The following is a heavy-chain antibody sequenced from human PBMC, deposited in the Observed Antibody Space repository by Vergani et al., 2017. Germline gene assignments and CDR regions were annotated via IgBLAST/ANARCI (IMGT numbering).Heavy chain of an antibody. J-gene: IGHJ4*02. Sequence: VQLVEWGGGVVQPGGSLRLSCTASGFTFSSYAMSWVRQAPGKGLEWVSAISGSGGSTYYADSVKGRFTISRDNSKNTLYLQMNSLRAEDTAVYYCAKEPGRIVVVIAIPFFDYWGQGTLVTVSS. CDR1: GFTFSSYA. D-gene: IGHD2-21*01. CDR3: AKEPGRIVVVIAIPFFDY. CDR2: ISGSGGST. V-gene: IGHV3-23*04.